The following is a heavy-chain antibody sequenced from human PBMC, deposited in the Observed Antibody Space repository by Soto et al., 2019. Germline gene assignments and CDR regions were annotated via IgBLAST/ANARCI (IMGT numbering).Heavy chain of an antibody. J-gene: IGHJ4*02. CDR1: GFTFSSYS. Sequence: GGSLRLSCAASGFTFSSYSMNWVRQAPGKGLEWVSSISSSSSYIYYADSVKGRFTISRDNAKNSLYLQMNSLRAEDTAVYYCARAKQEGPGRYEGGLGYWGQGTLVTVSS. D-gene: IGHD2-2*01. CDR3: ARAKQEGPGRYEGGLGY. V-gene: IGHV3-21*01. CDR2: ISSSSSYI.